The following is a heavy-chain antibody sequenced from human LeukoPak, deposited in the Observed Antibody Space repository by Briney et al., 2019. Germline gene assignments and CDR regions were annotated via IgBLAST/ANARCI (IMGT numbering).Heavy chain of an antibody. CDR1: GFTVSSNY. D-gene: IGHD5/OR15-5a*01. CDR3: ASHVSGFDY. J-gene: IGHJ4*02. Sequence: PEGSLRLSCAASGFTVSSNYMSWVRQAPGKGLEWVSAISGSGGSTYYADSVKGRFTISRDNSKNTLYLQMNSLRAEDTAVYYCASHVSGFDYWGQGTLATVSS. CDR2: ISGSGGST. V-gene: IGHV3-23*01.